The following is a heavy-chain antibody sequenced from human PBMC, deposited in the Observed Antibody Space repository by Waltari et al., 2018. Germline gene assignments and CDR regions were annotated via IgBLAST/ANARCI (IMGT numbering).Heavy chain of an antibody. CDR2: MNPNSGNT. CDR1: GYTFTSYD. CDR3: ARGQGLRYFDWLPGGYYYYGMDV. Sequence: QVQLVQSGAEVKKPGASVKVSCKASGYTFTSYDINWVRKATGHGLEWIGWMNPNSGNTGYAQKFQGRVTMTRNTSISTAYMELSSLRSEDTAVYYCARGQGLRYFDWLPGGYYYYGMDVWGQGTTVTVSS. D-gene: IGHD3-9*01. J-gene: IGHJ6*02. V-gene: IGHV1-8*01.